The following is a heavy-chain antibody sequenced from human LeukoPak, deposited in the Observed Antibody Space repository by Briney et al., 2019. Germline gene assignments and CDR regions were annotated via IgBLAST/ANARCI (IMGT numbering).Heavy chain of an antibody. Sequence: PGGSLRLSCAASGFTFSSYAMHWVRQAPGKCLEWVAFIQYDGSDKYYADSVKGRFTISRDNSKNTLYLQMNSLRAEDTAVYYCAKGLMSRWFDPWGQGTLVTVSS. CDR3: AKGLMSRWFDP. V-gene: IGHV3-30*02. CDR1: GFTFSSYA. D-gene: IGHD2-8*01. CDR2: IQYDGSDK. J-gene: IGHJ5*02.